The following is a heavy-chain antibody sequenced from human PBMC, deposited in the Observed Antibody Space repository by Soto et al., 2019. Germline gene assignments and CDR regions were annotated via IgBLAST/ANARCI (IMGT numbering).Heavy chain of an antibody. V-gene: IGHV3-30*18. Sequence: QVQRVESGGGVVQPGRSLRLTCAASGFIFSRYAMHWVRQAPGKGLEWVALISYNGGDEYYADSVRGRFAISRDQSKNTLYLQMSIVRADDTAVYYCAKSPELVPAAVMIDYWGHGTLVSVSS. CDR2: ISYNGGDE. J-gene: IGHJ4*01. D-gene: IGHD2-2*01. CDR3: AKSPELVPAAVMIDY. CDR1: GFIFSRYA.